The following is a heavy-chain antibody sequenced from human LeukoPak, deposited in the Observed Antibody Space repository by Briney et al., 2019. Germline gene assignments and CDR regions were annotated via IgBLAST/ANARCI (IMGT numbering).Heavy chain of an antibody. J-gene: IGHJ4*02. V-gene: IGHV3-11*04. CDR2: ISKTDSST. Sequence: NAGGSLRLSCTASGFTFSDYYMSWIRQAPGKGLEWVSYISKTDSSTNYADSVRGRFTISRDDAKSSLYLQMNSLRAEDTAVYYCARGLNVVVPALYYWGQGTLVTVSS. CDR3: ARGLNVVVPALYY. D-gene: IGHD2-2*01. CDR1: GFTFSDYY.